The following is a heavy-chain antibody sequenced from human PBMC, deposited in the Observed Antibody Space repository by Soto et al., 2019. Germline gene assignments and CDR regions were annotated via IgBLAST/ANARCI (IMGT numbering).Heavy chain of an antibody. CDR1: GYTFTSYG. V-gene: IGHV1-18*01. CDR2: ISAYNGNT. Sequence: QIQLVQSGAEVKKPGASVKVSCKASGYTFTSYGINWVRQAPGQGLEWMGWISAYNGNTNYAQKLQGTVTMTTDTSTSTAYMELRSLRSDDTAVYYCARDGNNGDGYNSYWYFDLCGRGTLVTVSS. CDR3: ARDGNNGDGYNSYWYFDL. D-gene: IGHD5-12*01. J-gene: IGHJ2*01.